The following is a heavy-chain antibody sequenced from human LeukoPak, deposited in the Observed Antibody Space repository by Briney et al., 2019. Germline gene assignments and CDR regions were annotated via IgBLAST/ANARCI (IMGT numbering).Heavy chain of an antibody. CDR3: ASQRKTGEPYYFDY. D-gene: IGHD7-27*01. CDR2: MYYSGST. J-gene: IGHJ4*02. V-gene: IGHV4-39*02. Sequence: PPETLSLTCNVTGGSISSSYYYWGWIRQPPGEGLEWIGSMYYSGSTYYNPSLKSRVTISIDTSKNHFSLELNSVTAADTAVYYCASQRKTGEPYYFDYWGQGTLVTVSS. CDR1: GGSISSSYYY.